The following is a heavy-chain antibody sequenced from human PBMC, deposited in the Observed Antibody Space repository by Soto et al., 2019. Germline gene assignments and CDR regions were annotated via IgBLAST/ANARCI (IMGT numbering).Heavy chain of an antibody. CDR1: GGSVSSGSHY. V-gene: IGHV4-61*01. Sequence: PSETLSLTCTVSGGSVSSGSHYWTWIRQPPGKGLEWIRNIYYSGSTNYNPSLKSRVTISVDTSKNQFSLKLSSVTAADSAVYYCARDSSITYYYGMDVWGQGTTVTVSS. J-gene: IGHJ6*02. D-gene: IGHD3-16*01. CDR2: IYYSGST. CDR3: ARDSSITYYYGMDV.